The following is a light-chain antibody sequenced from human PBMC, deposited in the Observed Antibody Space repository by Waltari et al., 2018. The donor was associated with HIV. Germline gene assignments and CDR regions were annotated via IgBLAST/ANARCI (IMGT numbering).Light chain of an antibody. J-gene: IGLJ3*02. Sequence: QSALTQPASMTGSPGQSITISCTGTSNDVGGYNYVSWYQQNPGKAPKLVIYAVTNRPAGVPDRFSGSKSGNTASLTICGSLAEDEADYYCSSFTSRSILVFGGGTKLTV. CDR3: SSFTSRSILV. CDR1: SNDVGGYNY. CDR2: AVT. V-gene: IGLV2-14*03.